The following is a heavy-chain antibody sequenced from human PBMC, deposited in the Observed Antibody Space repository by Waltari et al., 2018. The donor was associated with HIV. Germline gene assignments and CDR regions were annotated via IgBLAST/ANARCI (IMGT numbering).Heavy chain of an antibody. Sequence: QVQLVQSGAEVKKPGASVKVSCKVSGYTLTELSMHWVRQAPGKGLEWMGGFDPEDGETIYAQKFQGRVTMTEDTSTDTAYMELSSLRSEDTAVYYCATSYYYGSGSANWFDPWGQGTLVTVSS. CDR3: ATSYYYGSGSANWFDP. D-gene: IGHD3-10*01. V-gene: IGHV1-24*01. CDR1: GYTLTELS. CDR2: FDPEDGET. J-gene: IGHJ5*02.